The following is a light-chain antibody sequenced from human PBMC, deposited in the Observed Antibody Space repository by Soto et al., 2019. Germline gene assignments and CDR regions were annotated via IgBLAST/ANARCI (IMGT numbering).Light chain of an antibody. V-gene: IGKV3-11*01. CDR2: GAF. CDR3: QQRSNWLPIT. CDR1: PSVSNY. Sequence: EVVLTQSPATLSLSPGERATLSFSASPSVSNYLAWYQQKPGQAPRLLIYGAFNRATGIPARFSGSGSGTDFTLTISSLEPEDFAVYYCQQRSNWLPITLGQGTRLEIK. J-gene: IGKJ5*01.